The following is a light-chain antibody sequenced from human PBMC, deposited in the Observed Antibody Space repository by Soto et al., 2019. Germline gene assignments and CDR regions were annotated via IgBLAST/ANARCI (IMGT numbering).Light chain of an antibody. CDR3: CSYAGNSDVV. J-gene: IGLJ2*01. V-gene: IGLV2-23*01. CDR2: DGN. CDR1: SANVGTYNL. Sequence: QSALTQPASVSGSPGQSITISCTGTSANVGTYNLVSWYQQHPGKAPKLIIYDGNKRPSGVSTRFSGSKSGNTASLTISGLQAEDEAEYHCCSYAGNSDVVFAGGNKLTVL.